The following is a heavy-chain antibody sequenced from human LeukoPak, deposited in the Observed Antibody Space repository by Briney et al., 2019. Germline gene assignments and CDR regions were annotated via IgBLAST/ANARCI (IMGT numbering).Heavy chain of an antibody. V-gene: IGHV3-33*01. CDR1: GLTFSSYG. J-gene: IGHJ4*02. D-gene: IGHD3-9*01. Sequence: GGSLRLSCAASGLTFSSYGMHWVRQALGKGLEWVAVIWYDGNNKYYADSVKGRFTISRDNSKNTLYLQMNSLRAEDTAVYYCARSTSSEYDIYHFDYWGQGTLVTVSS. CDR2: IWYDGNNK. CDR3: ARSTSSEYDIYHFDY.